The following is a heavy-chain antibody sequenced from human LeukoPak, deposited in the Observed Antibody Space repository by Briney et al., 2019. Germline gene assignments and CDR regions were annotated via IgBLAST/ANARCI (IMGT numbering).Heavy chain of an antibody. Sequence: SETLSLTCTVSGGSISSGSYYWSWIRQPAGKGLEWIGRIYTSGSTNYNPSLKSRVTISVDTSKNQFSLKLSSVTAADTAVYYCARVSYYDILTGPRFDPWGQGTLVTVSS. CDR1: GGSISSGSYY. D-gene: IGHD3-9*01. CDR2: IYTSGST. CDR3: ARVSYYDILTGPRFDP. V-gene: IGHV4-61*02. J-gene: IGHJ5*02.